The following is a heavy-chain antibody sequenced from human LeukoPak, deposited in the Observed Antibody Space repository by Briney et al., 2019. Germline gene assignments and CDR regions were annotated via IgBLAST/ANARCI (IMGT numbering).Heavy chain of an antibody. CDR2: ITSSGSNT. Sequence: GGSLRLSCAASGFTFSTYAMSWVRQAPGKGLEWVSLITSSGSNTYYADSVKGRFTISRDNSKSTLYLQMNSLRAEDTAVYYCARAKTYYGDYVPYRLPLGAFDIWGQGTMVTVSS. CDR1: GFTFSTYA. V-gene: IGHV3-23*01. J-gene: IGHJ3*02. D-gene: IGHD4-17*01. CDR3: ARAKTYYGDYVPYRLPLGAFDI.